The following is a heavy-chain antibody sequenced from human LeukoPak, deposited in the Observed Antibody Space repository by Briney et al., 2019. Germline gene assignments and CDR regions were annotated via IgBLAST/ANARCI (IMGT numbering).Heavy chain of an antibody. CDR1: EFTFSSYA. J-gene: IGHJ4*02. CDR3: AYSLAVAGQFDY. CDR2: ISGSGGST. D-gene: IGHD6-19*01. Sequence: GGPLRLSCAASEFTFSSYAMSGVRQAPGKGLEWVSAISGSGGSTYYADSVKGRFTISRDNSKNTLYLQMNSLRAEDTAVYYCAYSLAVAGQFDYWGQGTLVTVSS. V-gene: IGHV3-23*01.